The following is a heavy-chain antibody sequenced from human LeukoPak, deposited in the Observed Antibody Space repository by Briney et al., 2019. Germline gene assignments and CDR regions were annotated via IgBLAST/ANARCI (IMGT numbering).Heavy chain of an antibody. D-gene: IGHD3-22*01. CDR3: ARGINYFDTTGYYLGQLDY. Sequence: PSETLSLTCTVSGGSISSSSYYWGWIRQPPGKGLEWIGSIYHSGSTYYNASLKSRVAISVDTSKNQFSLKLRSVTAADTAVYYCARGINYFDTTGYYLGQLDYWGQGTLATVSS. CDR2: IYHSGST. CDR1: GGSISSSSYY. V-gene: IGHV4-39*07. J-gene: IGHJ4*02.